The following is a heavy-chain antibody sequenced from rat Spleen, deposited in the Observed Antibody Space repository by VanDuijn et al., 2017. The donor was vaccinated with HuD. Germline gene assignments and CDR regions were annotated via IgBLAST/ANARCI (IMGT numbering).Heavy chain of an antibody. Sequence: QVQLKESGPGLVQPSQTLSLTCTVSGFSLTNYGVTWVRQPPGKGLEWIGTIRSGGGTDYNSTLKSRLSISRDTSKSQVFLKMNSLQTEDTATYYCAREYYSSPDYWGQGVMVTVSS. CDR3: AREYYSSPDY. D-gene: IGHD1-2*01. CDR2: IRSGGGT. J-gene: IGHJ2*01. CDR1: GFSLTNYG. V-gene: IGHV2-4*01.